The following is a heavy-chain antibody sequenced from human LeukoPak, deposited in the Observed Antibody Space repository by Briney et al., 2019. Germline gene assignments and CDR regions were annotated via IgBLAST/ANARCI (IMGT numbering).Heavy chain of an antibody. J-gene: IGHJ6*03. D-gene: IGHD4-23*01. CDR1: GGSISSYY. CDR3: ARRAFYRGGNLYYYYYMDA. V-gene: IGHV4-59*01. Sequence: SETLSLTCTVSGGSISSYYWSWIRQPPGKGLEWIGYIYYSGSTNYNPSLKSRVTISVDTSKNQFSLKLSSVTAADTAVYYCARRAFYRGGNLYYYYYMDAWGKGTTVTISS. CDR2: IYYSGST.